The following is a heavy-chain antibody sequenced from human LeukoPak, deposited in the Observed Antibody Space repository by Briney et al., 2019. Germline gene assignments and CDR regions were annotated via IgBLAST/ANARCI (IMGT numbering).Heavy chain of an antibody. V-gene: IGHV1-46*01. CDR3: ARDQEGYCSSTSCFPKDDAFDI. CDR2: VNPSGGST. J-gene: IGHJ3*02. D-gene: IGHD2-2*01. CDR1: GYTFTTYY. Sequence: ASVKVSCKASGYTFTTYYLHWVRQAPGQGLEWVGIVNPSGGSTNYAQKFQGRVTMTRDTSTSTVYMELSSLRSEDTAIYYCARDQEGYCSSTSCFPKDDAFDIWGQGIMVTVSS.